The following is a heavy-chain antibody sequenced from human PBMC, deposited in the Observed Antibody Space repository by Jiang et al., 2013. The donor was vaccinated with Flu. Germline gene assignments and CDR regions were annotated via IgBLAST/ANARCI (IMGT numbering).Heavy chain of an antibody. J-gene: IGHJ4*02. V-gene: IGHV3-33*01. Sequence: VQLVESGGGVVQPGRSLRLSCAASGFTFTSYGMHWARQAPGKGLEWVAVIWYDGSNKYYADSVKGRFTISRDNSKNTLYLQMNSLSAEDTAVYYCAREYFYDSRGLWGDYWGQGTPGHRLL. CDR1: GFTFTSYG. CDR3: AREYFYDSRGLWGDY. D-gene: IGHD3-22*01. CDR2: IWYDGSNK.